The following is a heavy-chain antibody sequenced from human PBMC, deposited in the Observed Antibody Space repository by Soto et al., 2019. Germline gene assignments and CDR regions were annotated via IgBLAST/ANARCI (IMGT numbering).Heavy chain of an antibody. CDR2: ISAYNGNT. D-gene: IGHD5-12*01. Sequence: GASVKVSWQTAGYTFTRYGISWVRQAPGQGLEWMGWISAYNGNTNYAQKLQGRVTMTTDTSTSTAYMELRSLRSDDTAVYYCARDFASSGYDYWDLIPRRPFDYWGQGTLVTVSS. V-gene: IGHV1-18*01. CDR1: GYTFTRYG. CDR3: ARDFASSGYDYWDLIPRRPFDY. J-gene: IGHJ4*02.